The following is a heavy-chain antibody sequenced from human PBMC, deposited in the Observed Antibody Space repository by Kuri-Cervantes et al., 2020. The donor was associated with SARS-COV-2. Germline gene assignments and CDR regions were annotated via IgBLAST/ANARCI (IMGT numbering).Heavy chain of an antibody. J-gene: IGHJ6*04. CDR1: GYTFTSYY. D-gene: IGHD5-18*01. Sequence: ASVKVSCKASGYTFTSYYMHRVRQAPGQGLEWMGIINPSGGSTTYAQKFQGRVTMTRDTSKNQFSLKLSSVTAADTAVYYCARGRRGYSYLAADVWGKGTTVTVSS. CDR2: INPSGGST. V-gene: IGHV1-46*01. CDR3: ARGRRGYSYLAADV.